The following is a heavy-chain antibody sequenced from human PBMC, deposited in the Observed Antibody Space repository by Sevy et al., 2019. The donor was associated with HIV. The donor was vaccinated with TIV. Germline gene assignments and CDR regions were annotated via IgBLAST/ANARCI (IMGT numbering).Heavy chain of an antibody. V-gene: IGHV1-8*01. D-gene: IGHD3-10*01. CDR3: ARNLYGSGTFDY. Sequence: ASVKVSCKASGYTFTSCDINWVRQAAGQGLEWVGWMTPSSRETGYAQKFEGRITMTGDTSISTAYLELSSLTSEDTAVYFCARNLYGSGTFDYWGQGTLVTVSS. J-gene: IGHJ4*02. CDR2: MTPSSRET. CDR1: GYTFTSCD.